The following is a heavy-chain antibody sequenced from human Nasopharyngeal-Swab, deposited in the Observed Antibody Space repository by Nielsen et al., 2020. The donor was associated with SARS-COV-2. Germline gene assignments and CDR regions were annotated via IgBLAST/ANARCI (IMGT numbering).Heavy chain of an antibody. CDR3: AKDRALYYYDSSGYYYSSY. J-gene: IGHJ4*02. CDR1: GFTFSSYW. V-gene: IGHV3-23*01. CDR2: ISGSGGST. D-gene: IGHD3-22*01. Sequence: GESLKISCAASGFTFSSYWMSWVRQAPGKGLEWVSAISGSGGSTYYADSVKGRFTISRDNSKNTLYLQMNSLRAEDTAVYYCAKDRALYYYDSSGYYYSSYWGQGTPVTVSS.